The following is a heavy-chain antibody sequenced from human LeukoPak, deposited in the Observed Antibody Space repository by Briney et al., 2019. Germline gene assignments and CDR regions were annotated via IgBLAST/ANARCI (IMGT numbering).Heavy chain of an antibody. CDR1: GGTFSSYA. CDR3: ASLRSTYYYDSSDFDY. CDR2: IIPIFGTA. V-gene: IGHV1-69*01. J-gene: IGHJ4*02. Sequence: GASVKVSCKASGGTFSSYAISWVRQAPGQGLEWMGGIIPIFGTANYAQKFQGRVTITADESTSTAYMELSCLRSEDTAVYYCASLRSTYYYDSSDFDYWGQGTLVTVSS. D-gene: IGHD3-22*01.